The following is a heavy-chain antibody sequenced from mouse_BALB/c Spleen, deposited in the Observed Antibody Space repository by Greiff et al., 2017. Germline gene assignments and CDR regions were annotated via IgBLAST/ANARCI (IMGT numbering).Heavy chain of an antibody. J-gene: IGHJ2*01. D-gene: IGHD2-14*01. CDR2: ISYDGSN. CDR3: AREGHYRYDFDY. V-gene: IGHV3-6*02. CDR1: GYSITSGYY. Sequence: ESGPGLVKPSQSLSLTCSVTGYSITSGYYWNWIRQFPGNKLEWMGYISYDGSNNYNPSLKNRISITRDTSKNQFFLKLNSVTTEDTATYYCAREGHYRYDFDYWGQGTTLTVSS.